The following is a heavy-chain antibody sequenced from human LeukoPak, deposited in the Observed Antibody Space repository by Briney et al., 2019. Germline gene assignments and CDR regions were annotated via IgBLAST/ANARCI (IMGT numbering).Heavy chain of an antibody. CDR1: GFTVSSNY. D-gene: IGHD3-10*01. Sequence: GGSLRLSCAASGFTVSSNYMSWVRQAPGKGLERVSVIYSGGSTYYADSVKGRFTISRHNSKNTLYLQMNSLRAEDTAVYYCATPSEGMVRGVIYYYYGMDVWGQGTTVTVSS. CDR2: IYSGGST. V-gene: IGHV3-53*04. J-gene: IGHJ6*02. CDR3: ATPSEGMVRGVIYYYYGMDV.